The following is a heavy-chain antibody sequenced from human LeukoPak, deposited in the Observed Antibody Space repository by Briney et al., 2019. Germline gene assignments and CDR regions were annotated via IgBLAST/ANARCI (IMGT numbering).Heavy chain of an antibody. CDR3: ATGSDGYKLGNY. J-gene: IGHJ4*02. CDR2: IYSGGTT. V-gene: IGHV3-66*02. D-gene: IGHD5-24*01. Sequence: HSGGSLRLSCAASGFTVSSNFMNWVRQAPGKGPEWVSVIYSGGTTYYADSVKGRFTISRDNSKNTLSLQMNSLRAEDTAVYYCATGSDGYKLGNYWGQGTLVTVSS. CDR1: GFTVSSNF.